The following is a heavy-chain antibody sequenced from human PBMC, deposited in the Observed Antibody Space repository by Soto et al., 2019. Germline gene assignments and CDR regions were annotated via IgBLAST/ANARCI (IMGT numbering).Heavy chain of an antibody. CDR3: ARRVITIFGVVIPYFDY. Sequence: SETLSLTCAVSSGSISSSNWWSWVRQPPGKGLEWIGEIYHSGSTNYNPSLKSRVTISVDKSKNQFSLKLSSVTAADTAVYYCARRVITIFGVVIPYFDYWGQGTLVTVSS. V-gene: IGHV4-4*02. CDR1: SGSISSSNW. J-gene: IGHJ4*02. CDR2: IYHSGST. D-gene: IGHD3-3*01.